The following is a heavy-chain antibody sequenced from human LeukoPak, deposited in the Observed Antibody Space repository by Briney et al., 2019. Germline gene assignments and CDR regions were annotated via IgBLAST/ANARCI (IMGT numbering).Heavy chain of an antibody. CDR3: AKQISGWSPEGA. CDR1: GFTFRSYA. CDR2: ISGSGDRT. V-gene: IGHV3-23*01. D-gene: IGHD6-19*01. J-gene: IGHJ5*02. Sequence: GGSLRLSCAASGFTFRSYAMSWVRQAPGKGLEWVSNISGSGDRTDYADSVKGRFTIFRDNSWNTLYLQMHSLRVEDTAVYYCAKQISGWSPEGAWGQGTLVTVSS.